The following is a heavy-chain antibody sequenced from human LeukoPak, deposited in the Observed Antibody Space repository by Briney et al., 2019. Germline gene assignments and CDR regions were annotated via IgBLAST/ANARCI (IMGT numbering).Heavy chain of an antibody. V-gene: IGHV4-39*01. Sequence: SETLSLTCTVSGGSISSSSAYWGWIRQPPGKGEEWIGSIYYSKNTYYNPSLKSRVTISADTSKNQFSLTLGSVSATDTAVYYCVSPRGFSYGYFDYWGQGTLVTVSS. CDR2: IYYSKNT. J-gene: IGHJ4*02. CDR3: VSPRGFSYGYFDY. D-gene: IGHD5-18*01. CDR1: GGSISSSSAY.